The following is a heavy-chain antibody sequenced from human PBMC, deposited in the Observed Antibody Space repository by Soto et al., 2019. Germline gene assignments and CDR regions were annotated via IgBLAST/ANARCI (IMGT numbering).Heavy chain of an antibody. J-gene: IGHJ6*02. CDR2: INHSGST. CDR3: ARHRRDGYTNLYYYYGMDV. Sequence: SETLSLTCAVYGGSFSGYYWSWIRQPPGKGLEWIGEINHSGSTNYNPSLKSRVNISVDTSKNQFSLKLSSVTAADTAVYYCARHRRDGYTNLYYYYGMDVWGQGTTVTVSS. D-gene: IGHD5-12*01. CDR1: GGSFSGYY. V-gene: IGHV4-34*01.